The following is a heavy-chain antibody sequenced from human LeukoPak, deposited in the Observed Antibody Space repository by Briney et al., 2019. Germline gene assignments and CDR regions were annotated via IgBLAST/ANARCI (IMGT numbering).Heavy chain of an antibody. CDR3: VERDYGMDV. Sequence: GGSLRLSCSVSGFTFFSFAMTWVRQAPGKGLEWVSAISGSGGSTYYADSVKGRFTISRDNSKNTLYLQMNSLRAEDTAVYYCVERDYGMDVWGQGTTVTVSS. CDR1: GFTFFSFA. J-gene: IGHJ6*02. V-gene: IGHV3-23*01. CDR2: ISGSGGST.